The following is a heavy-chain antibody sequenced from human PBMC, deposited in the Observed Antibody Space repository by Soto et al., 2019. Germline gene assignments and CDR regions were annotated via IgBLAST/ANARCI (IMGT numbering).Heavy chain of an antibody. D-gene: IGHD1-1*01. V-gene: IGHV4-59*01. Sequence: PSETLSLTCTVSCGSISSYYWSWIRQPPGKGLEWIGYIYYSGSTNYNPSLKSRVTISVDTSKNQFSLKLSSVTAADTAVYYCASGKEQPGAKYYFYYWGQGTLVTVS. CDR2: IYYSGST. CDR3: ASGKEQPGAKYYFYY. J-gene: IGHJ4*02. CDR1: CGSISSYY.